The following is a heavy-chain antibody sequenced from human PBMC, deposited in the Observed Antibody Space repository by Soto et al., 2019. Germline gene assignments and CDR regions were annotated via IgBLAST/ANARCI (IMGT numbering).Heavy chain of an antibody. CDR1: GGTFNTFA. CDR2: VIPLFNTP. CDR3: GLASKWELLGYFYGTDV. D-gene: IGHD1-26*01. V-gene: IGHV1-69*01. Sequence: QVQLVQSGAEVKKPGSSAKVSCKASGGTFNTFAFTWVRQAPGQGFEWMGGVIPLFNTPDYAQKFQGRVTITADESTSTVYLELSGLSSDDTAVYFCGLASKWELLGYFYGTDVWGQGTTFIVSS. J-gene: IGHJ6*02.